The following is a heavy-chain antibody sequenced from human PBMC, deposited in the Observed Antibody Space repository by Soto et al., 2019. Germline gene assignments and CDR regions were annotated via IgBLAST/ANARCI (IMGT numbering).Heavy chain of an antibody. D-gene: IGHD3-10*01. V-gene: IGHV4-39*01. Sequence: SETLSLTCSVSGASINNFAYYWGWIRQPPGKGLEWIGTVYYNENTYYNPSLKSRVAISVDTAKNQFSLNLRSVTAADTAIYFCARRERYYGSPGWFDPWGQGTLVTV. J-gene: IGHJ5*01. CDR1: GASINNFAYY. CDR3: ARRERYYGSPGWFDP. CDR2: VYYNENT.